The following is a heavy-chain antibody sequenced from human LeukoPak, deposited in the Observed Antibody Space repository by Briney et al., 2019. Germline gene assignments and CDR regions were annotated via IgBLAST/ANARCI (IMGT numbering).Heavy chain of an antibody. D-gene: IGHD3-22*01. J-gene: IGHJ3*02. CDR3: AREMYYYDSSGFDAFDI. V-gene: IGHV3-21*01. CDR1: GFTFDNYG. CDR2: ISSSSSYI. Sequence: RPGGSLRLSCAASGFTFDNYGINWVRQAPGKGLEWVSSISSSSSYIYYADSVKGRFTISRDNAKNSLYLQMNSLRAEDTAVYYCAREMYYYDSSGFDAFDIWGQGTMVTVSS.